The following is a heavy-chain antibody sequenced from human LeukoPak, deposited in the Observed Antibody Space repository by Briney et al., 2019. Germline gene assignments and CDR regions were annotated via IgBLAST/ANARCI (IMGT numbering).Heavy chain of an antibody. V-gene: IGHV3-48*04. CDR2: ISSSGSTI. CDR1: GFTFSSYA. Sequence: GGSLRLSCAASGFTFSSYAMSWVRQAPGKGLDWVSYISSSGSTIYYADSVKGRFTISRDNAKNSLYLQMNSLRAEDTAVYYCARGGTRYTSGWYYFDYWGQGTLVTVSS. D-gene: IGHD6-19*01. CDR3: ARGGTRYTSGWYYFDY. J-gene: IGHJ4*02.